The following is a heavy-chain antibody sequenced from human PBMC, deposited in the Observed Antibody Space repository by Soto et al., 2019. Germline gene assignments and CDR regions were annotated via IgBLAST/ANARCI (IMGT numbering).Heavy chain of an antibody. D-gene: IGHD6-19*01. Sequence: SVKVSCKASGGTFSSYAISWVRQAPGQGLEWMGGIIPIFGTANYAQKFQGRVTITADESTSTAYMELSSLKASDTAMYYCARRTSSCWLSATYIDAFDICGQGTMVTVSS. V-gene: IGHV1-69*13. CDR3: ARRTSSCWLSATYIDAFDI. CDR2: IIPIFGTA. J-gene: IGHJ3*02. CDR1: GGTFSSYA.